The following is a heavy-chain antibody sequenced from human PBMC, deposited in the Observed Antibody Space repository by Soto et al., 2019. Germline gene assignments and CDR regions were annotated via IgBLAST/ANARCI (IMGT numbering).Heavy chain of an antibody. D-gene: IGHD1-1*01. V-gene: IGHV3-30-3*01. CDR1: GFTFSSYA. CDR2: ISYDGSNK. Sequence: QVPLVESGGGVVQPGRSLRLSCAASGFTFSSYAMHWVRQAPGKGLEWVAVISYDGSNKYYADSVKGRFTISRDNSKNTLYLQMNSLRAEDTAVYYCATWGTTGTQHYYYGMDVWGQGTTVTVSS. CDR3: ATWGTTGTQHYYYGMDV. J-gene: IGHJ6*02.